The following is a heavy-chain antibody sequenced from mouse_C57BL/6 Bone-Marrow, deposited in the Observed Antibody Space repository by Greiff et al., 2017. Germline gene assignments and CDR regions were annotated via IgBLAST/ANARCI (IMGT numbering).Heavy chain of an antibody. Sequence: QVQLQQSGPELVKPGASVKLSCKASGYTFTSYDINWVKQRPGQGLEWIGWIYPRDGSTKYNEKFKGKATLTGDTSSSKAYMELHSLTSEDSAVYFCARDYGSSYWYFDVWGTGTTVTVSS. V-gene: IGHV1-85*01. D-gene: IGHD1-1*01. J-gene: IGHJ1*03. CDR2: IYPRDGST. CDR1: GYTFTSYD. CDR3: ARDYGSSYWYFDV.